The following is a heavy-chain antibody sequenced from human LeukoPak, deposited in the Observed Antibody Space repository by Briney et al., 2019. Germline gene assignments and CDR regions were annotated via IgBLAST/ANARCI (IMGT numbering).Heavy chain of an antibody. J-gene: IGHJ4*02. Sequence: GGSLRLSCAASGFTFSSYWMNWVRQAPGKGLEWVANIKQNGREKYYVDSVKGRFTISRDNAKNSLYLQMNSLRAEDTAVYYCARDLDPSSSPFPYYFDYWGQGTLVTVSS. D-gene: IGHD6-6*01. V-gene: IGHV3-7*01. CDR1: GFTFSSYW. CDR2: IKQNGREK. CDR3: ARDLDPSSSPFPYYFDY.